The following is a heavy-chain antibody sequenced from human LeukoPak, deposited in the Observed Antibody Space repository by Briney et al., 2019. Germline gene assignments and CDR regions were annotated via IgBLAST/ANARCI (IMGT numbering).Heavy chain of an antibody. Sequence: GGSLRPSCGASGFTVSTNYMSWVRQAPGKGLEWVSIIYSGGSTYYADSVKGRFTISRDNSKNTLYLQMNSLRAEDTAVYYCASYRYGSSFAFDIWGQGTMVTVSS. CDR3: ASYRYGSSFAFDI. V-gene: IGHV3-66*01. CDR1: GFTVSTNY. CDR2: IYSGGST. D-gene: IGHD6-6*01. J-gene: IGHJ3*02.